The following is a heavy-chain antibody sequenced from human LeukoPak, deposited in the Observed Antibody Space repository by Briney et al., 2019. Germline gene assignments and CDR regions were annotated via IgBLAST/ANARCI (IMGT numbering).Heavy chain of an antibody. V-gene: IGHV3-11*01. CDR1: GFTFSDYY. J-gene: IGHJ4*02. D-gene: IGHD1-26*01. CDR3: AKDINGRWGYYFDY. CDR2: ISNSGSNI. Sequence: PGGSLRLSCAASGFTFSDYYMSWIRQAPGKGLEWLSHISNSGSNIYYADSVKGRFTISRDNAKNSLYLQMNSLRAEDTALYYCAKDINGRWGYYFDYWGQGTLVTVSS.